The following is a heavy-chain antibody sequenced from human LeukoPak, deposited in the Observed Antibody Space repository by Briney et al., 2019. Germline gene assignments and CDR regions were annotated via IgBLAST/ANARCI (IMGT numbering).Heavy chain of an antibody. Sequence: PSETLSLTCTVSGYSISSGYYWGWIRQPPGKGLEWIGSIYHSGSTYYNPSFKSRVTISVDTSKNQFPLKLSSVTAADTAVYYCAREPGYSGYASSYYYMDVWGKGTTVTVSS. J-gene: IGHJ6*03. CDR2: IYHSGST. D-gene: IGHD5-12*01. CDR1: GYSISSGYY. V-gene: IGHV4-38-2*02. CDR3: AREPGYSGYASSYYYMDV.